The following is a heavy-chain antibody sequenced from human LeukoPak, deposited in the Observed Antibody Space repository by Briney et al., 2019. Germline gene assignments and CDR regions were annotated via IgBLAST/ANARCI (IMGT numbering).Heavy chain of an antibody. Sequence: PGGSLRLSCAASGFTFSSYSMNWVRQAPGKGLEWVSSISSSSSYIYYADSVKGRFTISRDNAKNSLYLQMNSLGAEDTAVYYCARNIAAAGTYTDDYWGQGTLVTVSS. D-gene: IGHD6-13*01. CDR3: ARNIAAAGTYTDDY. V-gene: IGHV3-21*01. CDR2: ISSSSSYI. J-gene: IGHJ4*02. CDR1: GFTFSSYS.